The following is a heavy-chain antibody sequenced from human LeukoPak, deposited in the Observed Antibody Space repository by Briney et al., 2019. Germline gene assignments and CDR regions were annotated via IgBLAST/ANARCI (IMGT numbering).Heavy chain of an antibody. J-gene: IGHJ3*02. CDR1: GFTFSSYE. V-gene: IGHV3-48*03. CDR3: ARSYVAAAGTGAFDI. CDR2: ISSSGSTI. Sequence: GGSLRLSCAASGFTFSSYEMNWVRQAPGKGVEGVSYISSSGSTIYYADSVKGRFTISRDNAKNSLYLQMNSLRAEDTAVYYCARSYVAAAGTGAFDIWGQGTMVTVSS. D-gene: IGHD6-13*01.